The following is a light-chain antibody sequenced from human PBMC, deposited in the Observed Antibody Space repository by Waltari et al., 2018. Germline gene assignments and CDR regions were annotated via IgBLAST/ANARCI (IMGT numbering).Light chain of an antibody. CDR2: GVS. Sequence: EIGLTQSPGTLSLSPGERATLACRASQSVRSNYLAWYQQKPGQATRLLIYGVSTRATGTPDRFSGSVSGTDFTLTVSRLESEDFAVYYCQQYGNSPETFGQGTKVEIK. CDR3: QQYGNSPET. V-gene: IGKV3-20*01. CDR1: QSVRSNY. J-gene: IGKJ1*01.